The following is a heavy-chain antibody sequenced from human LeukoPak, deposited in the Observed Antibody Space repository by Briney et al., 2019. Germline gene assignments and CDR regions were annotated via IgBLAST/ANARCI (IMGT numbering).Heavy chain of an antibody. Sequence: SETLSLTCAVYGGSFSGYYWSWIRQPPGKGLEWIGEINHSGSTNYNPSLKSRATISVDTSKNQFSLKLSSVTAADTAVYYCARGLNYYDSRGYYNWGQGTLVTVSS. CDR2: INHSGST. CDR1: GGSFSGYY. J-gene: IGHJ4*02. CDR3: ARGLNYYDSRGYYN. V-gene: IGHV4-34*01. D-gene: IGHD3-22*01.